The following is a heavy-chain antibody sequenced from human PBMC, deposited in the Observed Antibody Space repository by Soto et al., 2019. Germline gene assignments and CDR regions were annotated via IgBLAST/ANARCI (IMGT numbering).Heavy chain of an antibody. CDR3: AILCYSAPNAFYGMDV. Sequence: QVQLVQSGAEVKKPGSSVKVSCKASGGTFSSYAISWVRQAPGQGLEWMGGIIPIFGTANYAQKFQGRVTITADESTSTAYMELSSLRSEDTAVYYCAILCYSAPNAFYGMDVWGQGTTVTVSS. V-gene: IGHV1-69*01. D-gene: IGHD2-15*01. CDR2: IIPIFGTA. CDR1: GGTFSSYA. J-gene: IGHJ6*02.